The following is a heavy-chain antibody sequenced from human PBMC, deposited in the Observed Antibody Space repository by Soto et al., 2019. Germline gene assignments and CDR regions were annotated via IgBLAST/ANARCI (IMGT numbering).Heavy chain of an antibody. Sequence: QVQLQESGPGLVKPSETLSLTCTVSGGSVSSDSYYWSWIRQPPGKGLEWIGYIYYSGSTKYNPSLKSRVTISVDTSKNQFSLKLSSVTAADTAVYYCARAGLGDGSDYWGQGTLVTVSS. CDR1: GGSVSSDSYY. V-gene: IGHV4-61*01. D-gene: IGHD1-26*01. CDR3: ARAGLGDGSDY. CDR2: IYYSGST. J-gene: IGHJ4*02.